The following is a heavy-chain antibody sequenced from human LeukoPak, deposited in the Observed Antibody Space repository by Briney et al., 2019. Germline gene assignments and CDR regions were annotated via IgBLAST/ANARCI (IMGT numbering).Heavy chain of an antibody. CDR2: IYYSGST. CDR1: GGSISSYY. D-gene: IGHD3-3*01. Sequence: SETLSLTCTVSGGSISSYYWSWIRQPPGKGLEWIGYIYYSGSTNYNPSLKSRVTISVDTSKNQFSLKLSSVTAADTAVYCCASKQVFGVVIDYFDYWGQGTLVTVSS. CDR3: ASKQVFGVVIDYFDY. V-gene: IGHV4-59*01. J-gene: IGHJ4*02.